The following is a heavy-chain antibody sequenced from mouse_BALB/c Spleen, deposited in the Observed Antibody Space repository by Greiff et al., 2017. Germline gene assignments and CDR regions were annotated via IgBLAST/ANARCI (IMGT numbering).Heavy chain of an antibody. CDR1: GYTFTSYW. V-gene: IGHV1-7*01. CDR3: ARWLLRDYAMDY. D-gene: IGHD2-3*01. Sequence: VKLMESGAELAKPGASVKMSCKASGYTFTSYWMHWVKQRPGQGLEWIGYINPSTGYTEYNQKFKDKATLTADKSSSTAYMQLSSLTSEDSAVYYCARWLLRDYAMDYWGQGTSVTVSS. J-gene: IGHJ4*01. CDR2: INPSTGYT.